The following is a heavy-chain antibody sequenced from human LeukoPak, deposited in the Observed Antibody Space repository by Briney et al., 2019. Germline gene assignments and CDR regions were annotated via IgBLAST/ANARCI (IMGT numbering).Heavy chain of an antibody. J-gene: IGHJ4*02. Sequence: SGPTLVKPTQTLTLTCTFSGFSLSTSEVGVGWIRQPPGRALEWLGVVYWDDDRRYSPSLKNRLTITKDTSKNQVVPTLTNMDPVDTATYYCAHSRGYAFFDYWGQGILVTVSS. D-gene: IGHD5-18*01. CDR3: AHSRGYAFFDY. CDR2: VYWDDDR. CDR1: GFSLSTSEVG. V-gene: IGHV2-5*02.